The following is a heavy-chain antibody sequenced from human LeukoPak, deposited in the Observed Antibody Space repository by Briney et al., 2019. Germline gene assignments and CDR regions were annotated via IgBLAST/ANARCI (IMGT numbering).Heavy chain of an antibody. CDR3: AKDREVAGMHYFDY. V-gene: IGHV3-23*01. J-gene: IGHJ4*02. Sequence: PGGSLRLSCAASGFTFSSYAMSWVRQAPGKGLEWVSAISGSGGSTYYADSVKGRFTISRDNSKNTLYLQMSSLRAEDTAVYYCAKDREVAGMHYFDYWGQGTLVTVSS. CDR2: ISGSGGST. D-gene: IGHD6-19*01. CDR1: GFTFSSYA.